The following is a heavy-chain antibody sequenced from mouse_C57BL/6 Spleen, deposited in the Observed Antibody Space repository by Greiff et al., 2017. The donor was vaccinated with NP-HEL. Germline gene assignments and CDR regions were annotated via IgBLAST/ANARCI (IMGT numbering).Heavy chain of an antibody. CDR2: IDPEDVDP. Sequence: EVKVVESGAELVRPGASVKLSCTASGFNIKDYYMHWVKQRPEQGLEWIGRIDPEDVDPEYAPKFQGKATMTADTSSNTAYLQLSSLTSEDTAVYYCTTKSSLYYYAMDYWGQGTSVTVSS. D-gene: IGHD1-1*01. CDR1: GFNIKDYY. CDR3: TTKSSLYYYAMDY. J-gene: IGHJ4*01. V-gene: IGHV14-1*01.